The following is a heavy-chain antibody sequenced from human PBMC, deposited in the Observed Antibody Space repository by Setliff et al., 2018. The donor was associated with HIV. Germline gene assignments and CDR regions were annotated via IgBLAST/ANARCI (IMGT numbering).Heavy chain of an antibody. V-gene: IGHV4-4*07. D-gene: IGHD6-19*01. CDR1: DSGTYY. CDR3: ARTVEGLREFDY. CDR2: VSSRGDT. J-gene: IGHJ4*02. Sequence: PSETLSLTCTVSDSGTYYWSWIRQPAGKGLEWIGRVSSRGDTNYNPSLKSRVTMSVDTSKNQFSLKLSSVTAADTAVYYCARTVEGLREFDYWGQGSPVTVSS.